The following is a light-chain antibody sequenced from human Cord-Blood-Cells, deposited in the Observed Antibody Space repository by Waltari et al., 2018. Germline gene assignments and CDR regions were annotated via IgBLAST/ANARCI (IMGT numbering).Light chain of an antibody. V-gene: IGLV2-18*02. Sequence: QSALTQPPSVSGSPGQSVTISCTGTSSDVGSYNRASWYQQPPGTAPQLMIYAVSNRPSGVPDRCSGSKSGNTASLTISGLQAEDEDDYDCSSYTSSSTWVFGGGTKLTVL. CDR3: SSYTSSSTWV. J-gene: IGLJ3*02. CDR2: AVS. CDR1: SSDVGSYNR.